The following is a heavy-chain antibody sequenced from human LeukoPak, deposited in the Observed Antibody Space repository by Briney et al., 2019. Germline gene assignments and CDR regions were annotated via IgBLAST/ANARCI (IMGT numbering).Heavy chain of an antibody. Sequence: GESLKISCKGSGYTFTNYWIGWVRQMPGKGLEWMGIIYPGDSDTTYSPSFQGQVTISVDKSISTAYLQWSSLKASDTAMYYCVRHSGYSSGWYVAYWGQGTLVTVSS. J-gene: IGHJ4*02. CDR1: GYTFTNYW. CDR3: VRHSGYSSGWYVAY. D-gene: IGHD6-19*01. V-gene: IGHV5-51*01. CDR2: IYPGDSDT.